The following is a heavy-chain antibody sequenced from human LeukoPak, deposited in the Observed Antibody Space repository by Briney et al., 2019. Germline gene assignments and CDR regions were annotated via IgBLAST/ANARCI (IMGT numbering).Heavy chain of an antibody. V-gene: IGHV4-30-2*01. CDR2: IYHSGST. Sequence: SETLSLTRAVSGGPISSGGYSWSWIRQPPGKGLEWIGYIYHSGSTYYNPSLKSRVTISVDRSKNQFSLKLSSVTAADTAVYYCASYGSGSYPFDYWGQGTLVTVSS. J-gene: IGHJ4*02. CDR1: GGPISSGGYS. CDR3: ASYGSGSYPFDY. D-gene: IGHD3-10*01.